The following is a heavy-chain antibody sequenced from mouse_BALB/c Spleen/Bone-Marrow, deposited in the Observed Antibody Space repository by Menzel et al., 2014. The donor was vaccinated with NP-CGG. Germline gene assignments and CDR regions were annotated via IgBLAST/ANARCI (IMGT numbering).Heavy chain of an antibody. D-gene: IGHD2-3*01. Sequence: VQLKQSGPELVKPGASVKMSCKASGYTFTSYVMHWVKQKPGQGLEWIGYINPHNDGTKYNEKFKDKAALTSDKSSSTAYMELSSLTSEDSAVYYCARTPIYDGYYWFFDVWGAGTTVTVSS. CDR1: GYTFTSYV. CDR3: ARTPIYDGYYWFFDV. V-gene: IGHV1-14*01. J-gene: IGHJ1*01. CDR2: INPHNDGT.